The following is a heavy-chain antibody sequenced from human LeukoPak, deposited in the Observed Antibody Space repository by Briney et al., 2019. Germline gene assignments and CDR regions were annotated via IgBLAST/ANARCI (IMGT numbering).Heavy chain of an antibody. CDR3: ARVGLELPIDY. V-gene: IGHV1-2*02. CDR1: GYTFSGYY. Sequence: ASVKVSCKASGYTFSGYYIHWVRLAPGLGPEWMGWITPNSGGTNYAQRFQGRVTMTRDTSINTAYLELSRLRSGDTGVYYCARVGLELPIDYWGQGTLVTVSS. D-gene: IGHD1-26*01. CDR2: ITPNSGGT. J-gene: IGHJ4*02.